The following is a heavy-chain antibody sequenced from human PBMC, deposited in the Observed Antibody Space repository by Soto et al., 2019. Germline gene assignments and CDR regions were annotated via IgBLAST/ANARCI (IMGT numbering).Heavy chain of an antibody. Sequence: SETLSLTCTVSGGSISSYYWSWIRQPPGKGLEWIGYIYYSGSTNYNPSLKSRVTISVDTSKNQFSLKLSSVTAADTAVYYCARAPTRMNYYGSGSVFDYWGQGTLVTVSS. CDR3: ARAPTRMNYYGSGSVFDY. V-gene: IGHV4-59*01. CDR1: GGSISSYY. D-gene: IGHD3-10*01. CDR2: IYYSGST. J-gene: IGHJ4*02.